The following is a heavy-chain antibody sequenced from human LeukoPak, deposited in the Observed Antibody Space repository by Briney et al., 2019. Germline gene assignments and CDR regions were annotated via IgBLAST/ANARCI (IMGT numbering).Heavy chain of an antibody. CDR3: ARGRLSSSWYSLCEFDP. J-gene: IGHJ5*02. CDR2: ITSSSSYI. Sequence: GGSLRLSCAASGFTFSSYAMSWVRQAPGKGLEWVSYITSSSSYIYYADSVKGRFTISRDNAKNPLYLQMNSLRAEDTAVYYCARGRLSSSWYSLCEFDPWGQGTLVTVSS. V-gene: IGHV3-21*05. CDR1: GFTFSSYA. D-gene: IGHD6-13*01.